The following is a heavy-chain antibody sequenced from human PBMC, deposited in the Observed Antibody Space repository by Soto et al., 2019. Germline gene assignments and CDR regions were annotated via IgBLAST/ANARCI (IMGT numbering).Heavy chain of an antibody. Sequence: QAQLVQSGAEVKEPGASVKVSCKASGYSFTTSGITWVRQASGQGLEWMGWISTYNGNTNYAQNLQDRVTLTTDTSTSTAYMELRSLRSDDTAVYYCARRLYGDYDYWGQGTLVTVSS. V-gene: IGHV1-18*01. CDR2: ISTYNGNT. D-gene: IGHD4-17*01. CDR3: ARRLYGDYDY. J-gene: IGHJ4*02. CDR1: GYSFTTSG.